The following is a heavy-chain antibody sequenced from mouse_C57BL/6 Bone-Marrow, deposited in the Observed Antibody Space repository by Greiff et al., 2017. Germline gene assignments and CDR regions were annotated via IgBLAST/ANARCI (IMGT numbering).Heavy chain of an antibody. CDR3: ASNGFAY. V-gene: IGHV1-59*01. CDR1: GYTFTSYW. J-gene: IGHJ3*01. Sequence: QVQLQQPGAELVRPGTSVKLSCKASGYTFTSYWMHWVKQRPGQGLEWIGVIDPSDSYTNYNQKFKGKATLTVDTSSSTAYMQLSSLTSEDSAVYYCASNGFAYWGQGTLV. CDR2: IDPSDSYT.